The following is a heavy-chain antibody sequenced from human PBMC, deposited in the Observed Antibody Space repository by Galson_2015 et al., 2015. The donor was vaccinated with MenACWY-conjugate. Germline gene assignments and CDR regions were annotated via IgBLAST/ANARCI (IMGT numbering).Heavy chain of an antibody. CDR2: IKQDASEK. Sequence: SLRLSCAASGFSFSGSWMSWVRQAPGKGLEWVANIKQDASEKYYVDSVKGRFAISRDNAKTSLYLQMNSLGAEDTAVYYCARGPRYGAFDIWGQGIMVTVSS. CDR3: ARGPRYGAFDI. CDR1: GFSFSGSW. V-gene: IGHV3-7*03. D-gene: IGHD4-17*01. J-gene: IGHJ3*02.